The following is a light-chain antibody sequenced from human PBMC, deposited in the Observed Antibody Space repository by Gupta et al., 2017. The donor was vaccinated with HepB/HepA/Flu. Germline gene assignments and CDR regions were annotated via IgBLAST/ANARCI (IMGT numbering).Light chain of an antibody. CDR3: QQSYSAPLT. Sequence: DIQMTQSPSSLSASVGDRITITCRASQSISRYVSWYQQTPGKAPKRLIYMASNLQGGVPSRFSGSGSGADFTLTISSLRPEDFASYYCQQSYSAPLTFGGGTKVEIK. V-gene: IGKV1-39*01. J-gene: IGKJ4*01. CDR1: QSISRY. CDR2: MAS.